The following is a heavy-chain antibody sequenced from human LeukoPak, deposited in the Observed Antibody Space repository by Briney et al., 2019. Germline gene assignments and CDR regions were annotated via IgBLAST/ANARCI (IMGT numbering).Heavy chain of an antibody. J-gene: IGHJ5*02. CDR1: GGSISSYY. Sequence: AETLSLTCTASGGSISSYYWSWIRQPAGKGLEWVGRIYTNGSTNYNPSPKSRATMSVDTYKKQFSLTLSSVTDADTAVYYCARVGGGIELLDPWGQGPLVTVSS. CDR2: IYTNGST. D-gene: IGHD6-13*01. CDR3: ARVGGGIELLDP. V-gene: IGHV4-4*07.